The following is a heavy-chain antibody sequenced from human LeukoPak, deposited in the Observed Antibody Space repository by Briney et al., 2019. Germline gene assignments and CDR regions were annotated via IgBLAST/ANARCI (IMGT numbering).Heavy chain of an antibody. D-gene: IGHD3-22*01. J-gene: IGHJ3*02. CDR1: GYSFTGYY. CDR2: INLKSGGT. CDR3: ARVTYYDSSGYHGNAFDI. Sequence: ASVKVSCKASGYSFTGYYIHWVQQAPGQGLEWMGGINLKSGGTNYAQKFQGGITMTRDTSITTTYMELSRLRSDDTAVYYCARVTYYDSSGYHGNAFDIWGQGTMVTVSS. V-gene: IGHV1-2*02.